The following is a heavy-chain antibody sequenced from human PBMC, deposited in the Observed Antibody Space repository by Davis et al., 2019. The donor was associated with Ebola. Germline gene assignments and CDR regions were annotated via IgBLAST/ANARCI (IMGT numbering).Heavy chain of an antibody. D-gene: IGHD2/OR15-2a*01. J-gene: IGHJ6*02. CDR1: GFTVSTHG. V-gene: IGHV3-33*01. Sequence: PGGSLRLSCAASGFTVSTHGMHWVRQAPGKGLEWVAGIWANGITRNYTDSGKGRFTISRDISKNTVYLEMNSLRADDTAMYYCARDLSYFSLEVCGQGTTVSVSS. CDR3: ARDLSYFSLEV. CDR2: IWANGITR.